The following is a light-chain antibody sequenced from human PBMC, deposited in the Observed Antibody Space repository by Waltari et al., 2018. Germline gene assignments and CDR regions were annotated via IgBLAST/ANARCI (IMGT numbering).Light chain of an antibody. Sequence: DIQMTQSPSSLSASVGGRVTITCRASQAISNSLAWYQQKPGKAPKLLLYAASRLESGVPSRISGSGSGTDYTLTISSLQPEDFATYYCQQYDISPPTFGGGTMVVIK. V-gene: IGKV1-NL1*01. CDR3: QQYDISPPT. CDR2: AAS. J-gene: IGKJ4*01. CDR1: QAISNS.